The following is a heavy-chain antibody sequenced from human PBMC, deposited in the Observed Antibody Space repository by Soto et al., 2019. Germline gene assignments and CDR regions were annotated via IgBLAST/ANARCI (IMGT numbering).Heavy chain of an antibody. CDR1: GFTFSSYS. CDR3: ASGGDLRGFFDY. CDR2: ISSSSSYI. D-gene: IGHD2-21*01. J-gene: IGHJ4*02. Sequence: GGSLRLSCAASGFTFSSYSMNWVRQAPGKGLEWVLSISSSSSYIYYADSVKGRFTISRDNAKNSLYLQMNSLRAEDTAVYYCASGGDLRGFFDYWGQGTLVTVSS. V-gene: IGHV3-21*01.